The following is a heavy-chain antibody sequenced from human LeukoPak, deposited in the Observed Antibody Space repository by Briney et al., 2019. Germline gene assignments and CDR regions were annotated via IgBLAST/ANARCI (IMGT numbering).Heavy chain of an antibody. CDR1: GYGCTGYY. Sequence: ASVKVSCKTSGYGCTGYYIQWVRQAPGQGLEWMGWINPNSGGTNYAQKLGRVTMTRDTSISTAYMELIRLTSDDTAVYYCAKGTGSYYYFYYMDVWGKGTTVTVSS. V-gene: IGHV1-2*02. CDR2: INPNSGGT. CDR3: AKGTGSYYYFYYMDV. J-gene: IGHJ6*03.